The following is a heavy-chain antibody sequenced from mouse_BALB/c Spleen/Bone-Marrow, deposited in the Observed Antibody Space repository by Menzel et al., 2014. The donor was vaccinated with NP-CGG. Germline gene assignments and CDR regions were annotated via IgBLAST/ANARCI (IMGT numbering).Heavy chain of an antibody. Sequence: EVKLMESGGGLVQPGGSLKLSCAASGFDFSRYWMSWVRQAPGNGLEWIGEINPDSSTINYTPSLKDKFIISRDNAKNTLYLQMSKVRSEDTALYYCASLHYYGFFAYWGQGTLVTVSA. J-gene: IGHJ3*01. CDR2: INPDSSTI. CDR1: GFDFSRYW. V-gene: IGHV4-1*02. CDR3: ASLHYYGFFAY. D-gene: IGHD1-2*01.